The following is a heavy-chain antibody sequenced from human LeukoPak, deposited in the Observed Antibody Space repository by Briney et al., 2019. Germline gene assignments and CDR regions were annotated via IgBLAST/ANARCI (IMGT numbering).Heavy chain of an antibody. CDR1: GFTFSSYA. V-gene: IGHV3-23*01. Sequence: GGSLRLSCAASGFTFSSYAMSWVRRAPGKGLEWVSAISGSGGSTYYADSVKGRFTISRDNSKNTLYLQMNSLRAEDTAVYYCAKDLGRGSYYYYWGQGTLVTVSS. CDR3: AKDLGRGSYYYY. D-gene: IGHD1-26*01. CDR2: ISGSGGST. J-gene: IGHJ4*02.